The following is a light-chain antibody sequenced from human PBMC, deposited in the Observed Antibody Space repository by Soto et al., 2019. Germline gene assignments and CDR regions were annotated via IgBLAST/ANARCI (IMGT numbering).Light chain of an antibody. V-gene: IGKV3-15*01. CDR3: HQYTARPPWT. CDR1: HHVATN. Sequence: EIVMTQSPVTLSVSPGERATLSCRASHHVATNLAWYQQKPGQAPRLLIYGASTRATGISARFSGSGSGTEVTLTIRSLQSDDFAVNDCHQYTARPPWTFGQGTKV. CDR2: GAS. J-gene: IGKJ1*01.